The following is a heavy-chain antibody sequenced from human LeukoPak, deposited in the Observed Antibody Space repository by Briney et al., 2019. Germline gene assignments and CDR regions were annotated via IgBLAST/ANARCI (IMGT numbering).Heavy chain of an antibody. Sequence: ASVKVSCKASGYTFTSYGISWVRQAPGQGLEWMGWISAYNGNTNYAQKLQGRVTMTTDTSTSTAYMELRSLRSDDTAVYYCARGSLAAGRGVRYNWFDPWGQGTLVTVSS. D-gene: IGHD6-13*01. CDR2: ISAYNGNT. V-gene: IGHV1-18*01. CDR3: ARGSLAAGRGVRYNWFDP. CDR1: GYTFTSYG. J-gene: IGHJ5*02.